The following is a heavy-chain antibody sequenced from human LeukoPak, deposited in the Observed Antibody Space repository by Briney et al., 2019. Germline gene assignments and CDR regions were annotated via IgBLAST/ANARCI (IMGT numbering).Heavy chain of an antibody. J-gene: IGHJ1*01. Sequence: PGGSLRLSCAASGITFSRAWMHWVRQAPGKGLVWVSRINDDGSFRRYANSVKGRFTISRDNAKNTLFLQMDSLRAEDTAVYYCARVSGPGMNEYYHLWGQGTLVTVSS. CDR3: ARVSGPGMNEYYHL. CDR1: GITFSRAW. V-gene: IGHV3-74*01. D-gene: IGHD3-10*01. CDR2: INDDGSFR.